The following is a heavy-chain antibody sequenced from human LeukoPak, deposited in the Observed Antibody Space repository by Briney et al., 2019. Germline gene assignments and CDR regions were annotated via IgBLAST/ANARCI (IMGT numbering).Heavy chain of an antibody. CDR1: GGSVRSFY. Sequence: SETLSLTCTVSGGSVRSFYWSWVRQPPGKGGEWVGYIYYTGSTNYYPSLKSRVTISLDSSKNQFSLKLTSVTAADTAVYYCARADYGSGSPYYYGMDVWGQGTTVTVSS. CDR2: IYYTGST. J-gene: IGHJ6*02. V-gene: IGHV4-59*02. D-gene: IGHD3-10*01. CDR3: ARADYGSGSPYYYGMDV.